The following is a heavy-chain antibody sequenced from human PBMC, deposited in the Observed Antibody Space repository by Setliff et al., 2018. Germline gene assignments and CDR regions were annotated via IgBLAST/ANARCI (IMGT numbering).Heavy chain of an antibody. J-gene: IGHJ6*03. CDR1: GFAFSDWW. D-gene: IGHD6-13*01. Sequence: PGGSLRLSCAASGFAFSDWWMSWFRQAPGKGPEWVASINQPANDIYYAHSVRGRFTASRDNARNSLYLQMNSLRGDDAAVYYCASDPSYASSLYYYLEVWGKGTTVTV. V-gene: IGHV3-7*01. CDR3: ASDPSYASSLYYYLEV. CDR2: INQPANDI.